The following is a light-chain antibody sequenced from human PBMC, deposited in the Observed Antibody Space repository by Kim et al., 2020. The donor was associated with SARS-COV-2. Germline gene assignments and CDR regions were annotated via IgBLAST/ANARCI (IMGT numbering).Light chain of an antibody. J-gene: IGLJ2*01. V-gene: IGLV3-1*01. CDR3: QAWDSSTYVV. CDR1: KLGDKY. Sequence: SYELTQPPSVSMSPGQTASITCSGDKLGDKYACWYQQKPGQSPVLVIYQDSKRPSGIPERFSGSNSGNTATLTISGTQAMDEADYYCQAWDSSTYVVLGG. CDR2: QDS.